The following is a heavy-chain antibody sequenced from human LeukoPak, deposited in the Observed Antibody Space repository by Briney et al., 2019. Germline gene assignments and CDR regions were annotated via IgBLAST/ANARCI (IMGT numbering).Heavy chain of an antibody. Sequence: SETLSLTCAVYGGSFSGYYWSWIRQPPGKGLEWIWEINHSGSTNYNPSLKSRVTISVDTSKNQFSLKLSSVTAADTAVYYCARGSSVEMATILFDYWGQGTLVTVSS. V-gene: IGHV4-34*01. J-gene: IGHJ4*02. CDR2: INHSGST. CDR3: ARGSSVEMATILFDY. D-gene: IGHD5-24*01. CDR1: GGSFSGYY.